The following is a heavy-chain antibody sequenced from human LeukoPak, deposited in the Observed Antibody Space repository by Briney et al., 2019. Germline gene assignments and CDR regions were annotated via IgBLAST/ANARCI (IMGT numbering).Heavy chain of an antibody. J-gene: IGHJ4*02. D-gene: IGHD6-19*01. Sequence: GGSLRLSCAASGFTFSDYYMNWVRQAPGKGLEWVSSISSSSSYIYYADSVKGRFTISRDNAKNSLYLQMNSLRAEDTAVYYCASLLLGIAVAGTGGYWGQGTLVTVSS. V-gene: IGHV3-21*01. CDR2: ISSSSSYI. CDR1: GFTFSDYY. CDR3: ASLLLGIAVAGTGGY.